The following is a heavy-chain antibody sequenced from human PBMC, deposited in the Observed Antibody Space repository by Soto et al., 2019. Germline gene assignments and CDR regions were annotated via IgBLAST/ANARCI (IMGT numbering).Heavy chain of an antibody. CDR2: IYHSGST. CDR1: SGSISSSNW. CDR3: ARVGAGLQLVDYYYYYMAV. J-gene: IGHJ6*03. Sequence: QVQLQESGPGLVKPSGTLSLTCAVSSGSISSSNWWSWVRQPPGKGLEWIGEIYHSGSTNYNPSLKSRVTISVDKSKNQFSLKLSSVTAADTAVYYCARVGAGLQLVDYYYYYMAVWGKGTTVTVSS. V-gene: IGHV4-4*02. D-gene: IGHD6-6*01.